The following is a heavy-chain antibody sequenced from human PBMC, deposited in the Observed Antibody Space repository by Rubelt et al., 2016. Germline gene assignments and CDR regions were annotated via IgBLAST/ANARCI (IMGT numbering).Heavy chain of an antibody. CDR1: GGSISSYY. V-gene: IGHV4-59*03. J-gene: IGHJ4*02. CDR3: ARSDSSGYYFVY. D-gene: IGHD3-22*01. Sequence: GPGLVKPSETLSLTCTVSGGSISSYYWSWIRQPPGKGLEWIGYIYYSGSTTYNPSLKSRVTIPLDTSKNQFFLIMSFVSAADTAMYYCARSDSSGYYFVYWGPGTRVTVSS. CDR2: IYYSGST.